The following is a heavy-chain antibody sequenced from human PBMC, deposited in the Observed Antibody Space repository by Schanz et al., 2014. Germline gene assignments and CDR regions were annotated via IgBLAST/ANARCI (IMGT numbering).Heavy chain of an antibody. CDR1: GFTFFTYN. D-gene: IGHD3-9*01. V-gene: IGHV3-48*02. CDR3: ARDHPHRGVTGYYNDV. CDR2: IGSSSTTM. J-gene: IGHJ6*02. Sequence: SGGGLVQPGGSLRLSCAASGFTFFTYNMNWVRQAPGRGLEWISYIGSSSTTMYYADSVKGRFTISRDNAKNSLYLQMNSLRDEDTAVYYCARDHPHRGVTGYYNDVWGQGTSVTVSS.